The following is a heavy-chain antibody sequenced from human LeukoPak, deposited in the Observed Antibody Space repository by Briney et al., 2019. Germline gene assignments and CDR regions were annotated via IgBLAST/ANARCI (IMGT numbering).Heavy chain of an antibody. CDR2: ISYDGSNK. V-gene: IGHV3-30*14. Sequence: GGSLRLSCAASGFTFSSYAMHWVRQAPGKGLEWVAVISYDGSNKYYADSVKGRFTISRDNSKNTLYLQMNSLRAEDTAVYYCAREGYLKAPGAFDIWGQGTMVTVSS. CDR1: GFTFSSYA. D-gene: IGHD5-18*01. J-gene: IGHJ3*02. CDR3: AREGYLKAPGAFDI.